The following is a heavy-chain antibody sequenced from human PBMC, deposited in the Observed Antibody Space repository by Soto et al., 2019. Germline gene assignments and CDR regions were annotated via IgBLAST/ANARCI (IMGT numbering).Heavy chain of an antibody. CDR2: IYYSGST. Sequence: SETLSLTCTVSGGSISTGGYYWSWIRQHPGKGLEWIGYIYYSGSTYYTPSLKSRVTISVDTSKNQFSLRLTSVTAADTAVYYCARSRGYSAYDGYYYAMDVWGQGTTVTVSS. CDR1: GGSISTGGYY. D-gene: IGHD5-12*01. V-gene: IGHV4-31*03. CDR3: ARSRGYSAYDGYYYAMDV. J-gene: IGHJ6*02.